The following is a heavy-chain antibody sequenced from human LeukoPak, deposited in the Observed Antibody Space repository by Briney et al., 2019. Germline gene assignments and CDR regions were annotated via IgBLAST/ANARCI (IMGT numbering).Heavy chain of an antibody. CDR2: IFPGDSDT. CDR1: EYSFATYW. J-gene: IGHJ4*02. D-gene: IGHD2-15*01. V-gene: IGHV5-51*01. CDR3: ASEYCSGGNCYFDY. Sequence: GESLNISCKGSEYSFATYWIGWVRQMPGQGLEWMGIIFPGDSDTRYSPSFQGQVTISADKSISTAYLQWSSLKASDTAIYYCASEYCSGGNCYFDYWGQGTLVTVSS.